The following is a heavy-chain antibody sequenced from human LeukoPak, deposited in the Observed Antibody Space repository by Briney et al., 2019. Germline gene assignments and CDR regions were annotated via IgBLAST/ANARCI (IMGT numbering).Heavy chain of an antibody. CDR1: GFTFRSYW. CDR3: VRDWEGAFDY. V-gene: IGHV3-7*01. J-gene: IGHJ4*02. D-gene: IGHD1-26*01. Sequence: GGSLRLSCAASGFTFRSYWMSWVRQAPGKGLEWVANIKQDGTEKYYVDSVKGRFTISRDNAKNSLYLQMNSLRAEDTAVYYCVRDWEGAFDYWGQGTLVTVSS. CDR2: IKQDGTEK.